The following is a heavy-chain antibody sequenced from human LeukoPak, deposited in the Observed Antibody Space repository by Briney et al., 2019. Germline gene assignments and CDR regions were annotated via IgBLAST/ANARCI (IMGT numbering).Heavy chain of an antibody. CDR3: ARYYYYGSGSFDY. D-gene: IGHD3-10*01. V-gene: IGHV3-30-3*01. J-gene: IGHJ4*02. CDR1: GFTFSNYA. CDR2: ISYDGNNK. Sequence: PGRSLRLSCAASGFTFSNYAMHWVRQAPGKGLEWVAVISYDGNNKYYADSVKGRFTISRDNSKNTLYLQMNSLRAEDTAVYYCARYYYYGSGSFDYWGQGTLVTVSS.